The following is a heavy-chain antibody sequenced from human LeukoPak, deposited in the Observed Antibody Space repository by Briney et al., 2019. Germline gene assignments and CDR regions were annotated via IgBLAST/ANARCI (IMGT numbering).Heavy chain of an antibody. Sequence: TSETLSLTCTVSGGSISSSSYYWGWIRQPPGKGLEWIGSIYYSGSTYYNPSLKSRVTISVDTSKNQFSLKLSSVTAADTAVYYCARSALYCSGGSCYWDYWGQGTLVTVSS. CDR1: GGSISSSSYY. D-gene: IGHD2-15*01. V-gene: IGHV4-39*07. J-gene: IGHJ4*02. CDR3: ARSALYCSGGSCYWDY. CDR2: IYYSGST.